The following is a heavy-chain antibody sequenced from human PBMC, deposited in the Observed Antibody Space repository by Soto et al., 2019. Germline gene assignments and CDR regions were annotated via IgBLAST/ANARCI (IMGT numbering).Heavy chain of an antibody. CDR3: AKVDTAMVIFDY. CDR1: GFTFSNYA. CDR2: FGGSGGGS. D-gene: IGHD5-18*01. V-gene: IGHV3-23*01. J-gene: IGHJ4*02. Sequence: GTSLRLSCAAAGFTFSNYALSCVRQAPGKGLEWGSAFGGSGGGSFYADSVKGRFTISRDNSKNTLYLQMSSLSADDTAVYYCAKVDTAMVIFDYWGQGTLVTASS.